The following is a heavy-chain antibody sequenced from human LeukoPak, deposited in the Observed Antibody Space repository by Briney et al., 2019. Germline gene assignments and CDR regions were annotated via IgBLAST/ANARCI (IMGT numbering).Heavy chain of an antibody. CDR2: IYYSGST. V-gene: IGHV4-30-4*01. Sequence: SQTLSLTCTVSGGSISSGDYYWSWIRQPPGKGLEWIGYIYYSGSTYYNPSLKGRVTISVDTSKNQFSLKLSSVTAADTAVYYCARSAGYSYGYSFDYWGQGTLVTVSS. CDR1: GGSISSGDYY. CDR3: ARSAGYSYGYSFDY. J-gene: IGHJ4*02. D-gene: IGHD5-18*01.